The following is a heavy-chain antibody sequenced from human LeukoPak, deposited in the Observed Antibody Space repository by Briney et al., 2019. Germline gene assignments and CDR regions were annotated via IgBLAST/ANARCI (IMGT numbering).Heavy chain of an antibody. CDR3: ARVMPEYCSSTSCPPGDYYYYYMDV. Sequence: SETLSLTCTVSGGSISSGGYSCSWIRQHPGKGLEWIGHIYYSGSTYYNPSLKSRVTISVDTSKNQFSLKLSSVTAADTAVYYCARVMPEYCSSTSCPPGDYYYYYMDVWGKGTTVTVSS. CDR2: IYYSGST. J-gene: IGHJ6*03. CDR1: GGSISSGGYS. V-gene: IGHV4-31*03. D-gene: IGHD2-2*01.